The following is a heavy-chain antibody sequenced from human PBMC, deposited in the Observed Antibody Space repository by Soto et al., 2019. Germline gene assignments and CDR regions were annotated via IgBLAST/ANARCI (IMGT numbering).Heavy chain of an antibody. J-gene: IGHJ4*02. CDR3: ARLTGSPTRFDY. Sequence: SETLSLTCSVSGGSISPHYWTWIRQPPGKGLEYIGYIYYSGSTDYNPSLKTRVSISVDTSTNQFSLRLNSVTSADTAVYYCARLTGSPTRFDYWGQGTLVTVSS. V-gene: IGHV4-59*11. D-gene: IGHD1-26*01. CDR1: GGSISPHY. CDR2: IYYSGST.